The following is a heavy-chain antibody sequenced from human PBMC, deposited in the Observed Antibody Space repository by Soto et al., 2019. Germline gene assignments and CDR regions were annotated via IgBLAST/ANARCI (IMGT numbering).Heavy chain of an antibody. CDR3: AKDPSIAAAGTTRRDDY. Sequence: GGSLRVSCAASGFTFSSYAMSWGRQAPGKGLEWVSAISGSGGSTYYADSVKGRFTISRDNSKNTLYLQMNSLRAEDTAVYYCAKDPSIAAAGTTRRDDYWGQGTLVTVSS. CDR1: GFTFSSYA. D-gene: IGHD6-13*01. V-gene: IGHV3-23*01. J-gene: IGHJ4*02. CDR2: ISGSGGST.